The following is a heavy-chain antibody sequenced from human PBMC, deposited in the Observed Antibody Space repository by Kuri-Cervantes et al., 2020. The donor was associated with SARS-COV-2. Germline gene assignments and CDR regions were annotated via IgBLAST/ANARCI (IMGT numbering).Heavy chain of an antibody. CDR1: GFTFSSYS. CDR2: ISSSSSTI. J-gene: IGHJ4*02. CDR3: ARAISSWFDY. D-gene: IGHD6-13*01. V-gene: IGHV3-48*02. Sequence: GESLKISCAASGFTFSSYSMNRVRQAPGKGLEWVSYISSSSSTIYYADSVKGRFTISRDNAKNSLYLQMNSLRDEDTAVYYCARAISSWFDYWGQGTLVTVSS.